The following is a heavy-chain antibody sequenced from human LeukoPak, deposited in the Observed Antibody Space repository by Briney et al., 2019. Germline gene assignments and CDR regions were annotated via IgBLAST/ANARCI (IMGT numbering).Heavy chain of an antibody. CDR3: ARSGTRGRIYYCYGMDV. D-gene: IGHD5-12*01. CDR1: GYTFTSYD. CDR2: MNPNSGNT. J-gene: IGHJ6*02. Sequence: ASVKVSCKASGYTFTSYDINWVRQATGQGLEWMGWMNPNSGNTGYAQKFQGRVTMTRNTSISTAYMELSSLRSEDTAVYYCARSGTRGRIYYCYGMDVWGQGTTVTVSS. V-gene: IGHV1-8*01.